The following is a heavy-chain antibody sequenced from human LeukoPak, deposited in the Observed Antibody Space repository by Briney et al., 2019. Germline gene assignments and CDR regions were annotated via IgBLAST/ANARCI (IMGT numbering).Heavy chain of an antibody. CDR2: ISGSGGST. CDR1: GFTFGSYD. D-gene: IGHD4-23*01. Sequence: GGSLRLSCVASGFTFGSYDMSWVRQAPGKGLEWVSSISGSGGSTYYADSVKGRFTISRDNSKTTLYLQMSSLRAEDTAVYYCAKEGDYGSNAGYYFDCWGQGTLVTVSS. V-gene: IGHV3-23*01. CDR3: AKEGDYGSNAGYYFDC. J-gene: IGHJ4*02.